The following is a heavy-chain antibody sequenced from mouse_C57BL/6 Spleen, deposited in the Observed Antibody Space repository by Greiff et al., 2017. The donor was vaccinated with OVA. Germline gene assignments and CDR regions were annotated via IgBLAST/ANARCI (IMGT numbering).Heavy chain of an antibody. V-gene: IGHV1-26*01. CDR3: ATYDYDSWFAY. J-gene: IGHJ3*01. CDR2: INPNNGGT. D-gene: IGHD2-4*01. Sequence: EVQLQQSGPELVKPGASVKIPCKASGYTFTDYYMNWVKQSHGKSLEWIGDINPNNGGTSYNQKFKGKATLTVDKSSSTAYMELRSLTSEDSAVYYCATYDYDSWFAYWGQGTLVTVSA. CDR1: GYTFTDYY.